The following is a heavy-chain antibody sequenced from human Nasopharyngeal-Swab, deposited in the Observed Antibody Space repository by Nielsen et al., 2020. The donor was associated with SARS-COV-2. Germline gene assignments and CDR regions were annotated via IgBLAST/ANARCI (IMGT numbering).Heavy chain of an antibody. J-gene: IGHJ5*02. D-gene: IGHD5-18*01. CDR2: INPSGGNT. V-gene: IGHV1-46*01. CDR3: ARDPRGYSYGYEACWFDP. Sequence: ASVKVSCTASVYTFPSYYMHWVRQAPGQGLEWMGIINPSGGNTSYAQKFQGRVTMTRDTSTSTVYMELSSLRSEDTAVYYCARDPRGYSYGYEACWFDPWGQGTLVTVSS. CDR1: VYTFPSYY.